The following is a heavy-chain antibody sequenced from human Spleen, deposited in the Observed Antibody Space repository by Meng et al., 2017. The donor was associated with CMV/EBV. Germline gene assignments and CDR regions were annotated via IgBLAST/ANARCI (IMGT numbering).Heavy chain of an antibody. CDR1: GYTFTSYD. V-gene: IGHV1-8*03. J-gene: IGHJ6*02. CDR3: ASGGGLGGDYYYYGMDV. D-gene: IGHD3-3*01. Sequence: ASVKVSCKASGYTFTSYDINWVRQATGQGLEWMGWMNPNSGNTGYAQKFQGRVTITRNTSISTAYMELSSLRSEDTAVYYCASGGGLGGDYYYYGMDVWGQGTTVTVSS. CDR2: MNPNSGNT.